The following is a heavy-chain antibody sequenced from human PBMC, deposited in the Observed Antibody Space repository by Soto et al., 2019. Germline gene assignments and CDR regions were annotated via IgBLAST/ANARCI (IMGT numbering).Heavy chain of an antibody. Sequence: QLQLQESGPILVKPSETLSLTCTVSGGSISGSNYYWGWIRQPPGKGLEWIATIYYSGDTYYNPSLKSRVTISVDTSKNQFSLKPGSVTAADTAVYYCARPLYFYGSGSYPWFDPWGQGTLVTVSS. CDR1: GGSISGSNYY. D-gene: IGHD3-10*01. J-gene: IGHJ5*02. CDR3: ARPLYFYGSGSYPWFDP. CDR2: IYYSGDT. V-gene: IGHV4-39*01.